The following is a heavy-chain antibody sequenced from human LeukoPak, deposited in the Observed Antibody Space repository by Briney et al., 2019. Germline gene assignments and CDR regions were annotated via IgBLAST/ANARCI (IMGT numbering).Heavy chain of an antibody. J-gene: IGHJ5*02. CDR1: GYTFTSYY. CDR3: AMKKGGFCSSSSCYGHNWFDP. CDR2: INPSGGST. D-gene: IGHD2-2*01. Sequence: GASVKVSCKASGYTFTSYYMHWVRQAPGQGLEWMGIINPSGGSTSYAQKFQGRVTMTRDTSTSTVYMELRGLRSDDTAVYYCAMKKGGFCSSSSCYGHNWFDPWGQGTLVTVSS. V-gene: IGHV1-46*01.